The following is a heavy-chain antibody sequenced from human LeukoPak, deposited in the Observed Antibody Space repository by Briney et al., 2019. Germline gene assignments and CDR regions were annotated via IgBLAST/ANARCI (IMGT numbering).Heavy chain of an antibody. Sequence: PGRSLRLSCAASGFTFSSYGMHWVRQAPGKGLERVAVIWYDGSNKYYADSVKGRFTISRDNSKNTLYLQMNSLRAEDTAVYYCARDPTYCTNGVCYLFDYWGQGTLVTASS. CDR1: GFTFSSYG. CDR3: ARDPTYCTNGVCYLFDY. J-gene: IGHJ4*02. CDR2: IWYDGSNK. D-gene: IGHD2-8*01. V-gene: IGHV3-33*01.